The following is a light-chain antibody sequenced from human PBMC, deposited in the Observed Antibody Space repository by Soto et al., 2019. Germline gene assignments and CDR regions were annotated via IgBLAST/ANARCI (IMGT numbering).Light chain of an antibody. CDR3: QQYKSYRT. J-gene: IGKJ1*01. Sequence: DIQMTQSPSTLAASVGDRVTITCRASQSISNWLAWYQQKPGKAPNLLIYDASSLESGVPARFSGSGSETEFTLTISSLQPDDFATYYCQQYKSYRTFGQGTKVDIK. CDR2: DAS. V-gene: IGKV1-5*01. CDR1: QSISNW.